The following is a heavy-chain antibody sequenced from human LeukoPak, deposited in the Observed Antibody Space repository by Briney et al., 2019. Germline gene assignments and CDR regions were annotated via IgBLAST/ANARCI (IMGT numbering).Heavy chain of an antibody. Sequence: GASVKVSCKASAYTFTRYGISWVRQAPGQGLEWMGWINPNSGGTNYAQKFQGRVTMTRDTSISTAYMELSRLRSDDTALYYCARDRNYYGSGSYRSWGQGTLVAVSS. CDR2: INPNSGGT. V-gene: IGHV1-2*02. CDR3: ARDRNYYGSGSYRS. D-gene: IGHD3-10*01. J-gene: IGHJ5*02. CDR1: AYTFTRYG.